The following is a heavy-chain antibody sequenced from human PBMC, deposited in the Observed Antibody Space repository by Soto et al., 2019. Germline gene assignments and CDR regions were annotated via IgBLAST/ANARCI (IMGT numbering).Heavy chain of an antibody. CDR3: AREGGIAVAGTHYFDY. V-gene: IGHV1-69*13. CDR1: GGTFSSYA. J-gene: IGHJ4*02. D-gene: IGHD6-19*01. Sequence: ASVKVSCKASGGTFSSYAISWVRQAPGQGLEWMGGIIPIFGTANYAQKFQGRVTITADESTSTAYMELSSLRSEDTAVYYCAREGGIAVAGTHYFDYWGQGTLVTVSS. CDR2: IIPIFGTA.